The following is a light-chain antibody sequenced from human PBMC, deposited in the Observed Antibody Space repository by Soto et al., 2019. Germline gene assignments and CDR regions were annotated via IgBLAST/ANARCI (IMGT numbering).Light chain of an antibody. Sequence: EIVMTQSPATLSVSPGERATLSCRASQSVSRYLAWYQQKPGQAPRLLIYGASTRATDIPARLSGSGSGTEFTLAITSLESEDFAVYYCQQYNDWPLSTFGQGTRLEIK. CDR2: GAS. V-gene: IGKV3-15*01. CDR3: QQYNDWPLST. CDR1: QSVSRY. J-gene: IGKJ5*01.